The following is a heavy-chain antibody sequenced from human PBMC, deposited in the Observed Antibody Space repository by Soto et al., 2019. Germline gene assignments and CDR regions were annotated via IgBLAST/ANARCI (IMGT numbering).Heavy chain of an antibody. CDR1: GGTLSDHG. V-gene: IGHV1-69*06. Sequence: QVQLEQSGAEVKKPGSSVKVSCKASGGTLSDHGVAWLRQAPGQGLEWMGGTIPVFNTAKYAQKFQGRVTVTADKFTNIAYMELSSLRSEDTAFYFCARGVYGSGTYYTGPSAFDIWGPGIMVIVAS. CDR2: TIPVFNTA. CDR3: ARGVYGSGTYYTGPSAFDI. D-gene: IGHD3-10*01. J-gene: IGHJ3*02.